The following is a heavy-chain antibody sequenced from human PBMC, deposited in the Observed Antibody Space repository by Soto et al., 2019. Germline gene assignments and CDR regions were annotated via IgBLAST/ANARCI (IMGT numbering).Heavy chain of an antibody. V-gene: IGHV4-34*01. CDR1: GGSFSGYY. CDR2: INHSGST. D-gene: IGHD6-19*01. J-gene: IGHJ4*02. Sequence: SETLSLTCAVYGGSFSGYYWSWIRQPPGKGLEWIGEINHSGSTNYNPSLKSRVTISVDTSKNQFSLKRSSVTAADTAVYYCARGLWIAVAGFFFDYWGQGTLVTVSS. CDR3: ARGLWIAVAGFFFDY.